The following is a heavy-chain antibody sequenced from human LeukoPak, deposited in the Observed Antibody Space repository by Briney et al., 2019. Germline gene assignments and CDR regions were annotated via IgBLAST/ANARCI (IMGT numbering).Heavy chain of an antibody. CDR3: AKDPEYIVLMVYADYFDY. CDR1: GFSVSNNY. V-gene: IGHV3-66*01. D-gene: IGHD2-8*01. CDR2: IYSSGTT. J-gene: IGHJ4*02. Sequence: PGGSLRLSCSASGFSVSNNYLTWVRQTPGKGLEWVSTIYSSGTTNYPDSVKGRFTISRDNSKNTFYLQMNSLRAEDTAVYYCAKDPEYIVLMVYADYFDYWGQGTLVTVSS.